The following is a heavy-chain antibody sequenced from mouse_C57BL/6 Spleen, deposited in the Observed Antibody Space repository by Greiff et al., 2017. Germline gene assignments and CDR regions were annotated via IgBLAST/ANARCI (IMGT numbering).Heavy chain of an antibody. J-gene: IGHJ2*01. CDR2: ISSGGSYT. Sequence: VQLKESGGDLVKPGGSLKLSCAASGFTFSSYGMSWVRQTPDKRLEWVATISSGGSYTYYPDSVKGRFTISRYNAKNTLYLQMSSLKSEDTAMYYCAITGTEGYYVDYWGQGTTLTVSS. CDR3: AITGTEGYYVDY. CDR1: GFTFSSYG. V-gene: IGHV5-6*01. D-gene: IGHD4-1*01.